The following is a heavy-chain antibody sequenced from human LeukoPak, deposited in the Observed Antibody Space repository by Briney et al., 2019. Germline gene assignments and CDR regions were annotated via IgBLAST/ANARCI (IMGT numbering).Heavy chain of an antibody. Sequence: GRSLRLSCAASGFTFSSYGMHWVRQAPGKGLEWVAVISYDGSNKYYADSVKGRFTISRDSSKNTLYLQMNSLRAEDTAVYYCAKDQAWSSGLDYWGQGALVTVSS. CDR2: ISYDGSNK. D-gene: IGHD6-19*01. CDR3: AKDQAWSSGLDY. J-gene: IGHJ4*02. CDR1: GFTFSSYG. V-gene: IGHV3-30*18.